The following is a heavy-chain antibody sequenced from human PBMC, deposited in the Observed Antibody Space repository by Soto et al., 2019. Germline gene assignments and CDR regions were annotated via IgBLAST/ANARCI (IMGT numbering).Heavy chain of an antibody. D-gene: IGHD4-17*01. CDR2: IYYSGST. CDR1: GGSISSSSYY. CDR3: ARQFGIDYDYGDYYFDY. V-gene: IGHV4-39*01. Sequence: SETLSLTCTVSGGSISSSSYYWGWIRQPPGKGLEWIGSIYYSGSTYYNPSLKSRVTISVDTSKNQFSLKLSSVTAADTAVYYCARQFGIDYDYGDYYFDYWGQGTLVTVSS. J-gene: IGHJ4*02.